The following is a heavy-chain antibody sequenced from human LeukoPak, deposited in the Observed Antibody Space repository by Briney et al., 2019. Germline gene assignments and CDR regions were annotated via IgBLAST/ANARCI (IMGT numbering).Heavy chain of an antibody. CDR1: GYTFTSYG. CDR3: ARATRVVTAILNWFDP. D-gene: IGHD2-21*02. J-gene: IGHJ5*02. Sequence: ASVKVSCKASGYTFTSYGISWVRQAPGQGLEWMGRISAYNGNTNYAQKLQGRVTMTTDTSTSTAYMELRSLRSDDTAVYYCARATRVVTAILNWFDPWGQGTLVTVSS. CDR2: ISAYNGNT. V-gene: IGHV1-18*01.